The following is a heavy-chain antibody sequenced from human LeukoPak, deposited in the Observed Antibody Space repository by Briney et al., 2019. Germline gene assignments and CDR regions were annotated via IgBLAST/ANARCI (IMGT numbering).Heavy chain of an antibody. CDR3: AREIVGYDAFDI. V-gene: IGHV3-7*01. CDR1: EFTLGSYW. CDR2: IRQDGNIK. D-gene: IGHD1-1*01. Sequence: GGSLRLSCTASEFTLGSYWVSWVRQTPAKGLEWMANIRQDGNIKYFVDSVRGRFSISRDNAKNSLYLQMNNLRVDDTALYYCAREIVGYDAFDIWGQGTMVTVSS. J-gene: IGHJ3*02.